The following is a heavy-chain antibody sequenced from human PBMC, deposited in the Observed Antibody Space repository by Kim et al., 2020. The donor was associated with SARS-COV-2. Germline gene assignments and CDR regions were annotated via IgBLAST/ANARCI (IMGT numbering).Heavy chain of an antibody. CDR1: GGSISSGSYY. D-gene: IGHD3-22*01. CDR3: ARLVVRGPIAAFDI. J-gene: IGHJ3*02. Sequence: SETLSLTCTVSGGSISSGSYYWGWIRQPPGKGLEWIGSIYYSGSTYYNPSLKSRDTISVDTSKNQFSLKLSSVTAADTAVYYCARLVVRGPIAAFDIWG. V-gene: IGHV4-39*01. CDR2: IYYSGST.